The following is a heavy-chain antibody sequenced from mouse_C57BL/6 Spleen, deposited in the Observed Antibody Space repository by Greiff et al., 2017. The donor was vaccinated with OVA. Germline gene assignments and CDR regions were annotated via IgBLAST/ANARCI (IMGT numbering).Heavy chain of an antibody. J-gene: IGHJ1*03. Sequence: EVQLQQSGPELVKPGASVKISCKASGYTFTDYYMNWVKQSHGKSLEWIGDINPNNGGTSYNQKFKGKATLTVDKSSSTAYMELRSLTSEDSAVYYCAKYYGTRYFDVWGTGTTVTVSS. CDR2: INPNNGGT. CDR1: GYTFTDYY. V-gene: IGHV1-26*01. CDR3: AKYYGTRYFDV. D-gene: IGHD1-1*01.